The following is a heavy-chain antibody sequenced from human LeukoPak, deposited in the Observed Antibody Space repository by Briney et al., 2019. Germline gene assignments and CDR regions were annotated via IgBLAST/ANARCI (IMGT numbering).Heavy chain of an antibody. Sequence: GGSLRLSCAASGFTFSDHHMDWVRQAPGEGLEWVARIRNKANRYTTEYAASVKGRFTISRNDSENSLYLQMDSLKTEDTAVYYCARSPLGIAPFDYWGQGTLVTVSS. CDR2: IRNKANRYTT. J-gene: IGHJ4*02. V-gene: IGHV3-72*01. CDR3: ARSPLGIAPFDY. CDR1: GFTFSDHH. D-gene: IGHD7-27*01.